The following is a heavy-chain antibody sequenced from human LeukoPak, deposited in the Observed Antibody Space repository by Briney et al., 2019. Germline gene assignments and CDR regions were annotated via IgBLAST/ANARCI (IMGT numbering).Heavy chain of an antibody. Sequence: SVKVSCKASGGTFSSYTISWVRQAPGQGLEWMGRIIPILGIANYAQKFQGRVTITADKSTSPAYMELSSLRSEDTAVYYCARAVEMATMGGFDYWGQGTLVTVSS. J-gene: IGHJ4*02. CDR3: ARAVEMATMGGFDY. CDR2: IIPILGIA. D-gene: IGHD5-24*01. CDR1: GGTFSSYT. V-gene: IGHV1-69*02.